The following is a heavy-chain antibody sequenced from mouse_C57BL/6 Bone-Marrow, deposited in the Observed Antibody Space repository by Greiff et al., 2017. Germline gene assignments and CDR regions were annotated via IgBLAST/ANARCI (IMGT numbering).Heavy chain of an antibody. CDR3: TRKSFFDY. J-gene: IGHJ2*01. Sequence: EVQLQHSGAELVRPGSSVKLSCTASGFNIKDDYMHWVKQRPEQGLEWIGWIDPANGDTEYAPKFQVKATITADTSSNTAYLQLCSLTSEDTAVYYCTRKSFFDYWGQGTTLTVSS. CDR2: IDPANGDT. CDR1: GFNIKDDY. V-gene: IGHV14-4*01.